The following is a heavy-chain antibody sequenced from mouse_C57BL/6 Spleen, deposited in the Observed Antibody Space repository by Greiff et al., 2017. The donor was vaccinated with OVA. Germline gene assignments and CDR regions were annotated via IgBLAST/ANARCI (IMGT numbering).Heavy chain of an antibody. CDR2: IYPGDGDT. CDR3: TRSDSNYAMDY. D-gene: IGHD3-3*01. CDR1: GYAFSSYW. J-gene: IGHJ4*01. Sequence: VHLVESGAELVKPGASVKISCKASGYAFSSYWMNWVKQRPGKGLEWLGQIYPGDGDTNYNGKFKGKAKLTADTSSSTAYMQLSSLTSEDSAVYFCTRSDSNYAMDYWGQGTSVTVSS. V-gene: IGHV1-80*01.